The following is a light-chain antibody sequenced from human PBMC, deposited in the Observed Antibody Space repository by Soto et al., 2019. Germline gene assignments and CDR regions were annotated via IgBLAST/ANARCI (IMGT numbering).Light chain of an antibody. Sequence: EIVMTQSPASLSVSPGETATLSCRASQSISNSLAWYQQKPGQAPSLLIYGASTRATGIPARFSGSGSGTEFTLTMSSLQSEDSALYYWQQYNNWPPRTFGQGTKLEIK. CDR1: QSISNS. CDR3: QQYNNWPPRT. V-gene: IGKV3-15*01. CDR2: GAS. J-gene: IGKJ2*01.